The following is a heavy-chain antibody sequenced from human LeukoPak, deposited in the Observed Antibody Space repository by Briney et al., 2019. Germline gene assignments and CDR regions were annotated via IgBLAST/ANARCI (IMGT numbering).Heavy chain of an antibody. J-gene: IGHJ4*02. V-gene: IGHV3-7*01. D-gene: IGHD3-3*01. CDR2: IKQDGSEK. CDR1: GFTFSSHW. CDR3: ARHTYYDFWSGYLF. Sequence: GSPGLSCAASGFTFSSHWMSWVRPAPGKGLEWVANIKQDGSEKYYVDSVKGRFTISRDNAKNSLYLQMNSLRAEDTAVYYCARHTYYDFWSGYLFWGQGTLVTVSS.